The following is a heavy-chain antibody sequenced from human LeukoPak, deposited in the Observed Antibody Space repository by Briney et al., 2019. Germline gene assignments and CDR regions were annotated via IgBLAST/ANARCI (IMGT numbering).Heavy chain of an antibody. CDR3: ARSSDLLYNWFDP. CDR1: GGSISTYY. V-gene: IGHV4-59*08. J-gene: IGHJ5*02. Sequence: SGTLSLTCTVSGGSISTYYWSWIRQPPGKGLEWIGYIHYSGSTYYTPSLKSRVTISVDTSKNQSSLKLSSVTAADTAVYYCARSSDLLYNWFDPWGQGTLVTVSS. CDR2: IHYSGST. D-gene: IGHD3-10*01.